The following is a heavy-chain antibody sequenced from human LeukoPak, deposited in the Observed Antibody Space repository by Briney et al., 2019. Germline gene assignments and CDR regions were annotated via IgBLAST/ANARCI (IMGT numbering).Heavy chain of an antibody. D-gene: IGHD2-2*02. CDR3: ARGFKVHCSSTSCYTWAFDY. J-gene: IGHJ4*02. Sequence: SETLSLTCAVYGGSFSGYYWSWIRQPPGKGLEWIGEINHSGSTNYNPSLKSRVTTSVDTSKNQFSLKLSSVTAADTAVYYCARGFKVHCSSTSCYTWAFDYWGQGTLVTVSS. CDR2: INHSGST. CDR1: GGSFSGYY. V-gene: IGHV4-34*01.